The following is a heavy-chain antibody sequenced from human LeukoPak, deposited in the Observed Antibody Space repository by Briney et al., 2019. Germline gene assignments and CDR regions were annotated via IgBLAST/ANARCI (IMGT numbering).Heavy chain of an antibody. CDR3: AREGYSSGPYYYYYGMDV. D-gene: IGHD6-19*01. CDR1: GFTFSSYS. V-gene: IGHV3-21*01. J-gene: IGHJ6*04. CDR2: ISSSSSYI. Sequence: GGSLRLSCAASGFTFSSYSVNWVRQAPGKGLEWVSSISSSSSYIYYADSVKGRFTISRDNAKNSLYLQMNSLRAEDTAVYYCAREGYSSGPYYYYYGMDVWGKGTTVTVSS.